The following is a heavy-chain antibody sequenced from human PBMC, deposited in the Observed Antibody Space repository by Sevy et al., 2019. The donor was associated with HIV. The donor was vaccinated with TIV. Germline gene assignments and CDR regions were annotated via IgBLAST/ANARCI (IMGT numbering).Heavy chain of an antibody. Sequence: GGSLRLSCAASGFTFSSYWMSWVRQAPGKGLEWVANIKQDGSEKYYVDSVKGRFTISRDNAKNSLYLQMNSLRAEDTAVYYCVRDGLASATDFDYWGQGTLVTVSS. CDR2: IKQDGSEK. D-gene: IGHD2-15*01. J-gene: IGHJ4*02. CDR1: GFTFSSYW. CDR3: VRDGLASATDFDY. V-gene: IGHV3-7*01.